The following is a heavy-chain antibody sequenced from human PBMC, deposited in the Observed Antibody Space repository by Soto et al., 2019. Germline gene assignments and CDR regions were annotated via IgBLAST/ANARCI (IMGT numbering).Heavy chain of an antibody. V-gene: IGHV1-69*13. Sequence: ASVTVSCKASGYTFTSYGISWVRQAPGQGLEWMGGIIPIFGTANYAQKFQGRVTITADESTSTAYMELSSLRSEDTAVYYCARLAAVDCSGGSCYPGNWFDPWGQGTLVTVSS. D-gene: IGHD2-15*01. J-gene: IGHJ5*02. CDR3: ARLAAVDCSGGSCYPGNWFDP. CDR2: IIPIFGTA. CDR1: GYTFTSYG.